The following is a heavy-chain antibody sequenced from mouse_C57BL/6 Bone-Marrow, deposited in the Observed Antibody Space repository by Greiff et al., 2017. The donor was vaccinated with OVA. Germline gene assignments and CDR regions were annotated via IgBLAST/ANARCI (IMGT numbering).Heavy chain of an antibody. Sequence: VQLQQPGAELVKPGASVKMSCKASGYTFTSYWITWVKQRPGQGLEWIGAIYPGSGSTNYNEKFKSKAKMTVDTSSSTAYMQLSSMTSEDSAVYKCARRDYGSSDWYFDVWGTGTTVTVTS. V-gene: IGHV1-55*01. D-gene: IGHD1-1*01. CDR1: GYTFTSYW. J-gene: IGHJ1*03. CDR2: IYPGSGST. CDR3: ARRDYGSSDWYFDV.